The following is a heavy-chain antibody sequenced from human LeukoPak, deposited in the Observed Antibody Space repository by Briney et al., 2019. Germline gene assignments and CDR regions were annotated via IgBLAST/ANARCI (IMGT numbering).Heavy chain of an antibody. V-gene: IGHV4-59*01. CDR3: ARVQGTLRYCTSISCYDMDY. CDR2: IYYSGNA. Sequence: SETLSLTCTVSGDSIRSYYWTWIRQPPGKGLEWIGYIYYSGNANYNSSLKSRVTMSVDTSKNQFSLKLSSVTAADTAVYYCARVQGTLRYCTSISCYDMDYWGQGTLVTVSS. J-gene: IGHJ4*02. CDR1: GDSIRSYY. D-gene: IGHD2-2*01.